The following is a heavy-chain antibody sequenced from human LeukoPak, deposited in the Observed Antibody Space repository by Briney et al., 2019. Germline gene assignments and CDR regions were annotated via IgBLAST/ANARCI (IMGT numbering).Heavy chain of an antibody. CDR2: ISSTSSTI. CDR3: ARSHCSGGSCYFYYFDY. CDR1: GFTFRSFG. D-gene: IGHD2-15*01. V-gene: IGHV3-48*01. J-gene: IGHJ4*02. Sequence: GGSLRLSCAASGFTFRSFGMNWVRQAPRKGLEWVSYISSTSSTIYYADSVKGRFTISRDNAKNSLYLQMSSLRAEDTAVYYCARSHCSGGSCYFYYFDYWGQGTLVTVSS.